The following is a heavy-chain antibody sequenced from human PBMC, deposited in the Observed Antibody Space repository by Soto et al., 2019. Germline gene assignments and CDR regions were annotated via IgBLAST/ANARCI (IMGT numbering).Heavy chain of an antibody. CDR2: IRGSDDST. V-gene: IGHV3-23*01. J-gene: IGHJ6*01. CDR1: GFTFNNYA. D-gene: IGHD2-8*02. CDR3: VKDWTGDTCPGMDV. Sequence: EVQLLESGGGLVQPGGSLRLSCAASGFTFNNYAMTWVRQAPGKGLEWVSTIRGSDDSTYYADSVKGRLTISRDNSKNALYLHMSSLRAEYTALYYCVKDWTGDTCPGMDVWGQGTTVTVSS.